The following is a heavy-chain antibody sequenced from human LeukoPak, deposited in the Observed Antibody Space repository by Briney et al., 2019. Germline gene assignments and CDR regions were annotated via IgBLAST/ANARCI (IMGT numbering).Heavy chain of an antibody. V-gene: IGHV1-46*01. Sequence: ASVKVSCKASGYTFTSYYMHWVRQAPGQGLEWMGIINPSGGSTSYAQKFQSRVTMTRDTSTSTVYMELSSLRSEDTAVYYCARDGSIAAAGLIRSYNWFDPWGQGTLVTVSS. CDR1: GYTFTSYY. D-gene: IGHD6-13*01. CDR2: INPSGGST. J-gene: IGHJ5*02. CDR3: ARDGSIAAAGLIRSYNWFDP.